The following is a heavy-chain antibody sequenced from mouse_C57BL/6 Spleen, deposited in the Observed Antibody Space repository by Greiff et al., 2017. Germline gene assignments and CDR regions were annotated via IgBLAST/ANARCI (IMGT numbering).Heavy chain of an antibody. CDR3: ARSRPIVYGAMDY. CDR1: GFNIKDYY. Sequence: VQLKQSGAELVKPGASVKLSCTASGFNIKDYYMHWVKQRTEQGLEWIGRIDPEDGETKYAPKFQGKATMTADTSSNTAYLQLSSLTSEDTAVYYCARSRPIVYGAMDYWGQGTSVTVSS. J-gene: IGHJ4*01. V-gene: IGHV14-2*01. CDR2: IDPEDGET. D-gene: IGHD1-1*01.